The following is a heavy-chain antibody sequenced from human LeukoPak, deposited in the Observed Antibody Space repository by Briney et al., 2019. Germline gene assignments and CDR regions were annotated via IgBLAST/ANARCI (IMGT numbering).Heavy chain of an antibody. J-gene: IGHJ4*02. D-gene: IGHD3-10*01. CDR2: IYYSGST. CDR1: GGSVSSGSYY. V-gene: IGHV4-61*01. CDR3: ATSGSGSIGYFDY. Sequence: SETLSLTCTVSGGSVSSGSYYWSWIRQPPGKGLGWIGYIYYSGSTNYNPSLKSRVTISVDTSKNQFSLKLSSVTAADTAVYYCATSGSGSIGYFDYWGQGTLVTVSS.